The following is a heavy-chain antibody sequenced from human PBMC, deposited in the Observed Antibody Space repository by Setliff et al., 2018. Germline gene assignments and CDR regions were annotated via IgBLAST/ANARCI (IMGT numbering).Heavy chain of an antibody. CDR1: GFTFSRHW. Sequence: PGGSLRLSCVASGFTFSRHWMSWVRQAPGKGLEWVANIKEDGSEKHYVDSVKGRFTISRDNAKNSLYLQMKSLRAEDMGVYYCARASPHHPYDSSGYYYGDYWGQGTLVTVSS. CDR2: IKEDGSEK. D-gene: IGHD3-22*01. V-gene: IGHV3-7*01. J-gene: IGHJ4*02. CDR3: ARASPHHPYDSSGYYYGDY.